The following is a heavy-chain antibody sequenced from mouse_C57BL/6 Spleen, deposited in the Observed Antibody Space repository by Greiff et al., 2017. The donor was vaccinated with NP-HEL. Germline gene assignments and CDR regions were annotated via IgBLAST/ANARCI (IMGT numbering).Heavy chain of an antibody. Sequence: QVQLQQSGAELVRPGASVTLSCKASGYTFTDYEMHWVKQTPVHGLEWIGAIDPETGGTAYNQKFKGKAILTADKSSSTAYMELRSLTSEDSAGYFCTRTGTGYWYFDVWGRGTAVTVSS. CDR1: GYTFTDYE. D-gene: IGHD4-1*01. CDR3: TRTGTGYWYFDV. V-gene: IGHV1-15*01. J-gene: IGHJ1*03. CDR2: IDPETGGT.